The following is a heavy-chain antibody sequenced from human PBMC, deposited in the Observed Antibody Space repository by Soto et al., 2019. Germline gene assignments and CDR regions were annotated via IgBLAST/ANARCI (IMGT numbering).Heavy chain of an antibody. CDR1: DGSISGLY. J-gene: IGHJ6*03. D-gene: IGHD1-1*01. CDR3: ARLRNHYFNDA. Sequence: QVQLQESGPGLVKPSETLSLTCSVSDGSISGLYWTWVRQPPGKGLEWIGWIYSSGTTNYNPSLKSRVTISMDTCKNQFSLKLNSVTAADTAIYYCARLRNHYFNDAWGKGTTVTVSS. V-gene: IGHV4-59*08. CDR2: IYSSGTT.